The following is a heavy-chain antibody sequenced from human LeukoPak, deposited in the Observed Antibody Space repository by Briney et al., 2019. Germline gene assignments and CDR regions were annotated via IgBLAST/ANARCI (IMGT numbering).Heavy chain of an antibody. J-gene: IGHJ6*03. CDR2: IYYSGST. CDR3: ATGTLTMVRGVRYYYYYMDV. V-gene: IGHV4-30-4*08. D-gene: IGHD3-10*01. Sequence: SQTLSLTCTVSGGSISSGDYYWSWIRQPPGKGLEWIGYIYYSGSTYYNPSLKSRVTISVDTCKNQFSLKLSSVTAADTAVYYCATGTLTMVRGVRYYYYYMDVWGKGTTVTVSS. CDR1: GGSISSGDYY.